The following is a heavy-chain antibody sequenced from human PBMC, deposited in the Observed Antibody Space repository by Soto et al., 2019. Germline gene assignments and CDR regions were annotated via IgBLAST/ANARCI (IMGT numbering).Heavy chain of an antibody. V-gene: IGHV3-23*01. CDR3: ARSDSRDIAVTGPAY. CDR1: GFIFSNYA. D-gene: IGHD6-19*01. J-gene: IGHJ4*02. CDR2: ISGSGSTT. Sequence: EVQLLESGGGLVQPGGSLRLSCAASGFIFSNYALYWVRQAPGKGLEWVSAISGSGSTTNYAEFVKGRFTISRDNSKNPLYLQMSSLRADDTAVYYCARSDSRDIAVTGPAYWGQGTLVTVSS.